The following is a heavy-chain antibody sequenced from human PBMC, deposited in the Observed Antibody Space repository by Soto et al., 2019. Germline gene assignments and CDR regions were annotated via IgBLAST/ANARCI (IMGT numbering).Heavy chain of an antibody. J-gene: IGHJ4*02. V-gene: IGHV3-23*01. CDR2: ISGSGGST. Sequence: GGSLRLSCAASGFTFSSYAMSWVRQAPGKGLEWVSAISGSGGSTYYADSVKGRFTISRDNSKNTLYLQMNSLRAEDTAVYYCAKSLGVSSGSYAQDYWGQGTLVTVSS. CDR3: AKSLGVSSGSYAQDY. D-gene: IGHD1-26*01. CDR1: GFTFSSYA.